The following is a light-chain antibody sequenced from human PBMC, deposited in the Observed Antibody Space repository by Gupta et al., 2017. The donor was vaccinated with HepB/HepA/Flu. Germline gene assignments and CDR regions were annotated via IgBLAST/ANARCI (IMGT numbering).Light chain of an antibody. CDR2: DAS. Sequence: DIQMTQSPSSLSASIGDRVTITCRATQAISTHLAWFQQKPGTAPKSLVYDASNLQSGVPSKFSGSGFGTDFALTISSLQPEDFATYYCQQDHSYPHTFGQGTKVEIK. V-gene: IGKV1-16*02. CDR1: QAISTH. CDR3: QQDHSYPHT. J-gene: IGKJ2*01.